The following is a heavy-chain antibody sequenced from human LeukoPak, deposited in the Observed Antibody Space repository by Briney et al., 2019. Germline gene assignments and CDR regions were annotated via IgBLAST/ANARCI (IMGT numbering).Heavy chain of an antibody. V-gene: IGHV1-69*13. D-gene: IGHD5-24*01. Sequence: ASVKVSCKASGYTFTSYAISWVRQAPGQGLEWMGGIIPIFGTANYAQKFQGRVTITADESTSTAYMELSSLRSEDTAVYYCVPTGDGYNLDYWGQGTLVTVSS. CDR3: VPTGDGYNLDY. CDR1: GYTFTSYA. J-gene: IGHJ4*02. CDR2: IIPIFGTA.